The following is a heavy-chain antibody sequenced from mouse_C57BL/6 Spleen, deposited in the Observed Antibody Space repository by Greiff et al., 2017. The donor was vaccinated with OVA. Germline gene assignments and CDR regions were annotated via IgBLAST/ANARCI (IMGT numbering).Heavy chain of an antibody. D-gene: IGHD1-1*01. Sequence: DVHLVESGGGLVKPGGSLKLSCAASGFTFSSYAMSWVRQTPEKRLEWVATISDGGSYTYYPDNVKGRFTISRDNAKNNLYLQMSHLKSEDTAMYYCAREGAYYGSSRAMDYWGQGTSVTVSS. CDR1: GFTFSSYA. CDR3: AREGAYYGSSRAMDY. V-gene: IGHV5-4*01. CDR2: ISDGGSYT. J-gene: IGHJ4*01.